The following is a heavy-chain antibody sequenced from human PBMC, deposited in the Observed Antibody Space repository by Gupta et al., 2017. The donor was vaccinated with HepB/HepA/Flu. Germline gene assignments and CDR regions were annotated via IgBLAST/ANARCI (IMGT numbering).Heavy chain of an antibody. CDR1: GGSMSTMSSYY. J-gene: IGHJ4*02. Sequence: QVQLQESGPGLVKPSETLSLTCTVSGGSMSTMSSYYWSWIRQPPGKGLEWIGYIYYNGSTNDNPSLESRVTISVETSKNQFSLKLRYVTAADTAFYSWATAGNPPYFDYWVQGTLVQVS. CDR3: ATAGNPPYFDY. V-gene: IGHV4-61*01. CDR2: IYYNGST.